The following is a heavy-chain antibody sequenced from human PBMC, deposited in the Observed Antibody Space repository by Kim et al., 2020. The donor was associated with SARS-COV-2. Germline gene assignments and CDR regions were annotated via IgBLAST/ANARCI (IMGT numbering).Heavy chain of an antibody. CDR2: ISGSGGST. CDR1: GFTFSSYA. CDR3: AKDADRERYFDWLSRPTSGY. J-gene: IGHJ4*02. V-gene: IGHV3-23*01. D-gene: IGHD3-9*01. Sequence: GGSLRLSCAASGFTFSSYAMSWVRQAPGKGLEWVSAISGSGGSTYYADSVKGRFTISRDNSKNTLYLQMNSLRAEDTAVYYCAKDADRERYFDWLSRPTSGYWGQGTLVTVSS.